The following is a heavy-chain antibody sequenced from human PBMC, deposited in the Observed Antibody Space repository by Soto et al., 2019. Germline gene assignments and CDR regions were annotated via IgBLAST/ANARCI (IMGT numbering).Heavy chain of an antibody. CDR2: INHSGTI. J-gene: IGHJ6*02. CDR3: ARADRTLVTSYSLDV. Sequence: PSETLSLACAVYVGSFSCYYWTWVRQPPGKGLEWIGEINHSGTINFNPSLKSRLTISLDTSKKHFSLKLSSVTDADTAAYYCARADRTLVTSYSLDVWGQGTTVTVSS. D-gene: IGHD2-21*02. V-gene: IGHV4-34*01. CDR1: VGSFSCYY.